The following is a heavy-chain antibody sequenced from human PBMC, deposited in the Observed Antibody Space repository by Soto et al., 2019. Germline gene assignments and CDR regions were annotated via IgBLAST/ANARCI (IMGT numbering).Heavy chain of an antibody. J-gene: IGHJ1*01. V-gene: IGHV1-69*12. CDR1: GGTFSSYA. CDR3: AREGVAAAGPPSQYFQH. D-gene: IGHD6-13*01. Sequence: QVQLVQSGAEVKKPGSSVKVSCKASGGTFSSYAISWVRQAPGQGLEWMGGIIPIFGTANYAQKFQGRVTITAXXSXSXXNMELSSLRSEDTAVYYCAREGVAAAGPPSQYFQHWGQGTLVTVSS. CDR2: IIPIFGTA.